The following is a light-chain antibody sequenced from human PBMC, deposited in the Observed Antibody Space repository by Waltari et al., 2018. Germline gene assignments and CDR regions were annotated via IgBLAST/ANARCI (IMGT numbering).Light chain of an antibody. Sequence: DIVMTQSPDSLAVSLGERATINCKSSQSVLYSSNNKNYLAWYQQKPAQPPKLLVYWASTRESGVPDRFSDSGSGTDFTLTISSLQAEDVAVYYCQQYYSTPWTFGQGTKVEIK. CDR1: QSVLYSSNNKNY. CDR3: QQYYSTPWT. CDR2: WAS. V-gene: IGKV4-1*01. J-gene: IGKJ1*01.